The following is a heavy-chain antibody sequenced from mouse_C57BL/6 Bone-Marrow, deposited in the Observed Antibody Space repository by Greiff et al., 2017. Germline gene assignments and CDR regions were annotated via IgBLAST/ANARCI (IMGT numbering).Heavy chain of an antibody. V-gene: IGHV1-61*01. J-gene: IGHJ4*01. CDR2: IYPSDSET. D-gene: IGHD2-4*01. Sequence: QVQLQQPGAELVRPGSSVKLSCKASGYTFTSYWMDWVKQRPGQGLEWIGNIYPSDSETHYNQKFKDKATLTVDKSSSTAYMQLSSLTSEDSAVYYCARSAEIYYDCDAGYYYAMDYWGQGTSVTVSS. CDR1: GYTFTSYW. CDR3: ARSAEIYYDCDAGYYYAMDY.